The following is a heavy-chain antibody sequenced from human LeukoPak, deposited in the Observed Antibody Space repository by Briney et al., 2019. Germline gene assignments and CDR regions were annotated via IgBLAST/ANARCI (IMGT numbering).Heavy chain of an antibody. CDR3: ARGLYYYDKTAFDI. D-gene: IGHD3-22*01. CDR1: GYTFTSYY. V-gene: IGHV1-46*01. CDR2: ISPSGGST. J-gene: IGHJ3*02. Sequence: ASVKVSCKASGYTFTSYYIDWVRQAPGQGLEWMGIISPSGGSTNYAQKFQGRVTMTRDTSTSAVYMELSSLRSEDTAVYYCARGLYYYDKTAFDIWGQGTLVTVSS.